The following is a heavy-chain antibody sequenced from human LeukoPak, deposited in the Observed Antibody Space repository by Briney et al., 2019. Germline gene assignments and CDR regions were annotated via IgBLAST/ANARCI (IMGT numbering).Heavy chain of an antibody. Sequence: GKSLRLSCAASGLTFSSYGMHWVRQAPGKGLEWVAIISYDGSDKFYADSVKGRFTISRDNSKNTLYLQMNSLRAEDTAVYYCAREHRGYGDSWGQGTLVTVSS. J-gene: IGHJ4*02. D-gene: IGHD5-12*01. CDR2: ISYDGSDK. V-gene: IGHV3-30*19. CDR3: AREHRGYGDS. CDR1: GLTFSSYG.